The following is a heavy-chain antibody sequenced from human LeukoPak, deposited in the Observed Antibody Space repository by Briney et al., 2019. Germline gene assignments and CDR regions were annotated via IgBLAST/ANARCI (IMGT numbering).Heavy chain of an antibody. D-gene: IGHD3-22*01. J-gene: IGHJ3*02. Sequence: SETLSLTCAVSGASFSNYYWIWIRQPPGKGLEWIAYISYSGSTNYSPSLKSRVTISVGSSRNHFSLNLSSVTAADTAVYYCARVAVLSTGYFDNAFDIWGQGTMVTVSS. CDR1: GASFSNYY. CDR3: ARVAVLSTGYFDNAFDI. V-gene: IGHV4-59*01. CDR2: ISYSGST.